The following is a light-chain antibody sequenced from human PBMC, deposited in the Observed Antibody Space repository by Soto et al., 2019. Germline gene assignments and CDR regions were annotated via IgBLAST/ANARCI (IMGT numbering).Light chain of an antibody. J-gene: IGLJ2*01. Sequence: QSVLTQPASESGSPGQSITISCTGTSGDIGGYNYVSWYQQHPGKAPKLLISEVTNRPSGVSNRFSGSKSGNTASLTISGLQAEDEADYYCSSYTTNITPVVFGGGTKLTVL. CDR3: SSYTTNITPVV. CDR1: SGDIGGYNY. CDR2: EVT. V-gene: IGLV2-14*01.